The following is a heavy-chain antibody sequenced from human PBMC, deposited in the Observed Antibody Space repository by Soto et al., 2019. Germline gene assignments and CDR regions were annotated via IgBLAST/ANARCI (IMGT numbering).Heavy chain of an antibody. CDR2: TYYRSKWYN. CDR3: AREIFEDIVVVVAATPYFQH. J-gene: IGHJ1*01. Sequence: SPTLSLTCAISGDSVSSNSAAWHWIRQSPSRGLEWLGRTYYRSKWYNDYAVSVKSRITINPDTSKNQFSLQLNSVTPEDTAVYYCAREIFEDIVVVVAATPYFQHWGQGTLVTVSS. CDR1: GDSVSSNSAA. V-gene: IGHV6-1*01. D-gene: IGHD2-15*01.